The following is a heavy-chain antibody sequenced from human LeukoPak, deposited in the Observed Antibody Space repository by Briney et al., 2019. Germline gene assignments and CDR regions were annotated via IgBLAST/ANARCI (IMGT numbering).Heavy chain of an antibody. CDR1: GYTFTGYY. CDR3: ARGDCSSTSCYVNC. Sequence: ASVEVSCKASGYTFTGYYMHWVRQAPGQGLEWMGWINPNSGGTNYAQKFQGWVTMTRDTSISTAYMELSRLRSDDTAVYYCARGDCSSTSCYVNCWGQGTLVTVSS. V-gene: IGHV1-2*04. J-gene: IGHJ4*02. CDR2: INPNSGGT. D-gene: IGHD2-2*01.